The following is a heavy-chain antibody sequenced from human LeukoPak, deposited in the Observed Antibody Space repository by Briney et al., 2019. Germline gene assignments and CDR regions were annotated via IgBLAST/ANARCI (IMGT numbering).Heavy chain of an antibody. V-gene: IGHV4-34*01. CDR1: GGSFSGYY. CDR3: ARGRYCTSTSCYTVWSVNYYYYMDV. J-gene: IGHJ6*03. CDR2: INHSGST. D-gene: IGHD2-2*02. Sequence: PSETLSLTCAVYGGSFSGYYWSWIRQPPGKGLEWIGDINHSGSTNYNPSLKSRVTISVDTSKNQFSLKLSSVTAADTAVYYCARGRYCTSTSCYTVWSVNYYYYMDVWGKGTTVTVSS.